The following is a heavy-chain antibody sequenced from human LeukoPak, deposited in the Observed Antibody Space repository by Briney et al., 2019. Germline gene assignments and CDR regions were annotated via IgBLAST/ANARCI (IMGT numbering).Heavy chain of an antibody. CDR2: INPNSGGT. D-gene: IGHD3-10*01. Sequence: RASVKVSCKASGYTFTGYYIHWVRQAPGQGLEWMGWINPNSGGTNYAQKFQGRVTMTRDMSISTAYMELSRLRSDDTAVYYCARVASVFWFDPWGQGTLVTVSS. J-gene: IGHJ5*02. CDR1: GYTFTGYY. CDR3: ARVASVFWFDP. V-gene: IGHV1-2*02.